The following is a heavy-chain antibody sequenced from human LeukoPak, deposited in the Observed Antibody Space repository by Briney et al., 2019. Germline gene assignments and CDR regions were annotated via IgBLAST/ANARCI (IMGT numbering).Heavy chain of an antibody. CDR3: AKDDTWDIVVVPAAPMWGMDV. V-gene: IGHV3-30*18. D-gene: IGHD2-2*01. CDR2: ISYDGSNK. Sequence: GGSLRLSCAASGFTFSNAWMSWVRQAPGKGLEWVAVISYDGSNKYYADSVKGRFTISRDNSKNTLYLQMNSLRAEDTAVYYCAKDDTWDIVVVPAAPMWGMDVWGQGTTVTVSS. CDR1: GFTFSNAW. J-gene: IGHJ6*02.